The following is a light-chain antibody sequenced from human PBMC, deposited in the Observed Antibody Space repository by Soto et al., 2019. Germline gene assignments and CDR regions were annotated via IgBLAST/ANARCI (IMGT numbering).Light chain of an antibody. CDR1: SSNIGAGYD. CDR2: GNS. CDR3: QSYDSSLSGCVV. J-gene: IGLJ2*01. Sequence: QSVLTQPPSVSGAPGQRVTISCTGSSSNIGAGYDVHWYQQLPGTAPKLLIYGNSNRPSGVPDRFSGSKSGTSASLAITGLQAEDEADYYCQSYDSSLSGCVVFGRGTKLTVL. V-gene: IGLV1-40*01.